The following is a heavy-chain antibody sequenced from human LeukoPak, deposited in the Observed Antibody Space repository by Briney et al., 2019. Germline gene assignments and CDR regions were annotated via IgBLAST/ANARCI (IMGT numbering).Heavy chain of an antibody. CDR3: ARGYYYDSSGYYYFFDY. CDR2: ISSSSSYI. V-gene: IGHV3-21*01. D-gene: IGHD3-22*01. CDR1: GFTFSSYS. J-gene: IGHJ4*02. Sequence: GGSLRLSCAASGFTFSSYSMNWVRQAPGKGLEWVSSISSSSSYIYYADSVKGRFTISRDNAKNSLYLRMNSLRAEDTAVYYCARGYYYDSSGYYYFFDYWGQGTLVTVS.